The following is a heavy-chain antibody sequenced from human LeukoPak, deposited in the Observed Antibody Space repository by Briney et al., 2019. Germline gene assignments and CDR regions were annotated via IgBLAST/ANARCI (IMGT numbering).Heavy chain of an antibody. CDR2: ISGSGDNT. V-gene: IGHV3-23*01. J-gene: IGHJ1*01. Sequence: GGSLRLSCAASGFTFSSYSMNWVRQAPGKGLEWVSTISGSGDNTYYTDSVKGRFTISRDNSKNTLYLQMNSLRAEETAVYYCAKLIGDCDSDSPGCWGQGTLVTVSS. D-gene: IGHD2-21*02. CDR1: GFTFSSYS. CDR3: AKLIGDCDSDSPGC.